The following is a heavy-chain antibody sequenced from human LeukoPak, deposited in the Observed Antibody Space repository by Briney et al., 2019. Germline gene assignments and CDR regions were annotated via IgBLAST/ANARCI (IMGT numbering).Heavy chain of an antibody. J-gene: IGHJ4*02. CDR3: ARLYSSGWYFDC. CDR2: IYYSGST. V-gene: IGHV4-61*01. D-gene: IGHD6-19*01. CDR1: GGSVSSGSYY. Sequence: PSETLSLTCTVSGGSVSSGSYYWSWIRQPPGKGLEWIGYIYYSGSTNYNPSLKSRVTISVDTSKNQFSLKLSSVTAADTAVYYCARLYSSGWYFDCWGQGTLVTVSS.